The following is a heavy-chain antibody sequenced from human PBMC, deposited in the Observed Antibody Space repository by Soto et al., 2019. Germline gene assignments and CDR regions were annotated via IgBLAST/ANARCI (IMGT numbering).Heavy chain of an antibody. J-gene: IGHJ4*02. CDR2: IYYSGST. CDR1: GGSISSYY. D-gene: IGHD3-3*01. V-gene: IGHV4-59*08. CDR3: ARYYDFWSGYGYFDY. Sequence: PSETLSLTCTVSGGSISSYYWSWIRQPPGKGLEWIGYIYYSGSTNYNPSLKSRVTISVDTSKNQCSLKLSSVTAADTAVYYCARYYDFWSGYGYFDYWGQGTLVTVSS.